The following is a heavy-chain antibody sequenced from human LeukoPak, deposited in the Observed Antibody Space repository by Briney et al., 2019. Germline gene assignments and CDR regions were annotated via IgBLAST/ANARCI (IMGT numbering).Heavy chain of an antibody. CDR3: ARSGYGACFDY. CDR1: SGSFSGYY. D-gene: IGHD5-12*01. Sequence: PSETLSLTCAVYSGSFSGYYWSWIRQPPGKGLEWIGYIYYSGSTYYNPSLKSRVTISVDTSKNQFSLKLSSVTAADTAVYYCARSGYGACFDYWGQGTLVTVSS. CDR2: IYYSGST. V-gene: IGHV4-30-4*08. J-gene: IGHJ4*02.